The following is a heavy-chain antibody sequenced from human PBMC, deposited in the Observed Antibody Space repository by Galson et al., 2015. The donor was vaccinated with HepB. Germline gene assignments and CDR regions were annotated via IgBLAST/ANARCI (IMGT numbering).Heavy chain of an antibody. V-gene: IGHV3-21*01. CDR2: ISSTSTYI. CDR3: ARGPDWEFDY. CDR1: GFTFRDYS. D-gene: IGHD3/OR15-3a*01. Sequence: SLRLSCTASGFTFRDYSMNWVRQAPGQGLEWVSSISSTSTYIYYADSVEGRFTISRVNAKNSLFLQMSSLRAEDTAVYYCARGPDWEFDYWGQGTLVTVSS. J-gene: IGHJ4*02.